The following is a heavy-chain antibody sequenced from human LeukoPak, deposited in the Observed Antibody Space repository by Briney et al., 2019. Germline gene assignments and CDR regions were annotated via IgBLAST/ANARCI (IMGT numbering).Heavy chain of an antibody. CDR3: ARVYCSSTSCYFDY. CDR2: IYHSGST. CDR1: GGSISSGGYS. Sequence: PSQTLSLTCAVSGGSISSGGYSWSWIRQPPGKGLEGIGYIYHSGSTYYNPSLKSRVTISVDRSKNQFSLKLSSVTAADTAVYYCARVYCSSTSCYFDYWGQGTLVTVSS. J-gene: IGHJ4*02. V-gene: IGHV4-30-2*01. D-gene: IGHD2-2*01.